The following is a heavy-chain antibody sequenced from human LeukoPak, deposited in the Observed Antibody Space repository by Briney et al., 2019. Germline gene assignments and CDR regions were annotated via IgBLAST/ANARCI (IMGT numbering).Heavy chain of an antibody. D-gene: IGHD2-15*01. V-gene: IGHV1-69*01. J-gene: IGHJ3*02. Sequence: SVKVSGKASGGTFSSYAISWVRQAPGQGLEWMGGIIPIFGTANYAQKFQGRVTITADESTSTAYMELSSLRSEDTAVYYCARRDYCSGGSCYPIWNAFDIWGQGTMVTVSS. CDR1: GGTFSSYA. CDR3: ARRDYCSGGSCYPIWNAFDI. CDR2: IIPIFGTA.